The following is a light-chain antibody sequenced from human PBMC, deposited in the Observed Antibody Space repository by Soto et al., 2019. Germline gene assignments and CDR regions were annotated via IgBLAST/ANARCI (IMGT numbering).Light chain of an antibody. Sequence: EIVLTQSPATLSVSPGERVTLSCRAIQSVDISLAWYQQKPGQAPRLLIYGASTRATDMPGTFSGRGSGTEFTLTISSLQSEDFAVYYCQQYNNWPPSITFGQGTRLEIK. CDR1: QSVDIS. J-gene: IGKJ5*01. V-gene: IGKV3-15*01. CDR2: GAS. CDR3: QQYNNWPPSIT.